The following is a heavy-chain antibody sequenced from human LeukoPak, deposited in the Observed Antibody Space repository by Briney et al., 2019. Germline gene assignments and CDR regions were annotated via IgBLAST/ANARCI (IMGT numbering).Heavy chain of an antibody. D-gene: IGHD1-14*01. J-gene: IGHJ4*02. Sequence: PGGSLRLSCAASGFTFSSYGMDWVRQAPGKGLEWVAVIWYDGSNKYYADSVKGRFTISRDNSKNTLYLQMNSLRAEDTAVYYCAKAEPENWGQGTLVTVSS. CDR2: IWYDGSNK. CDR1: GFTFSSYG. V-gene: IGHV3-33*06. CDR3: AKAEPEN.